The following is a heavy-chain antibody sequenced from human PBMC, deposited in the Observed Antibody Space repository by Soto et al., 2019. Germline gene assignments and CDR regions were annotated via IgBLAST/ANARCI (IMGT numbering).Heavy chain of an antibody. CDR1: GYPFTGYY. J-gene: IGHJ5*02. CDR3: ARDLSSGYLNWFDP. Sequence: ASVKVSCKASGYPFTGYYMHWVRQAPGQGLEWMGWINPNSGGTNYAQKFQGRVTMTRDTSISTAYMELSRLRSDDTAVYYCARDLSSGYLNWFDPWGQGTLVTVSS. V-gene: IGHV1-2*02. CDR2: INPNSGGT. D-gene: IGHD3-22*01.